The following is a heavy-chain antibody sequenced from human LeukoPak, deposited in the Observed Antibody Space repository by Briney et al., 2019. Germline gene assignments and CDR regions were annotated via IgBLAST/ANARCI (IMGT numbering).Heavy chain of an antibody. D-gene: IGHD3-3*01. CDR1: GFTFSGSA. CDR3: KRAYTIFGVVIML. CDR2: IRSKANSYAT. Sequence: PGGSLRLSCAASGFTFSGSAMHWVRQASGKGLVWVGRIRSKANSYATAYAASVKGRFTISRDDSKNTAYLQMNSLKTEDTAVYYCKRAYTIFGVVIMLWGQGTLVTVSS. V-gene: IGHV3-73*01. J-gene: IGHJ4*02.